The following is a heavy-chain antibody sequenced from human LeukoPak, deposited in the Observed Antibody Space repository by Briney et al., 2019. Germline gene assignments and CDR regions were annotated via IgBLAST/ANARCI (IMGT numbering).Heavy chain of an antibody. CDR1: GGSISSSGYY. CDR2: IYYSGST. J-gene: IGHJ4*02. Sequence: SETLSLTCTVSGGSISSSGYYWGWIRQPPGKGLEWIGSIYYSGSTYYNPSLKSRVTISVDTSKNQFSLKLSSVTAADTAVYYCVYYTRNYYDSSGSFPRGRARRYYFDYWGQGTLVTVSS. V-gene: IGHV4-39*01. CDR3: VYYTRNYYDSSGSFPRGRARRYYFDY. D-gene: IGHD3-22*01.